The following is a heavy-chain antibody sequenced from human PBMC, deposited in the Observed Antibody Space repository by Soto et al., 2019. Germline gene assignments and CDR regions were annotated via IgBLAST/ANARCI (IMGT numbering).Heavy chain of an antibody. V-gene: IGHV1-58*02. Sequence: QMQLVQSAAEVREPGTSVRVSCRASGFDFGSFGIQFLRQTRGRGREWIGWIVVVSGSTNYARQFQGRVAISRDMSSSTAYLDLYDLKSDDTAVYFCSADHPHMAMGWPVWGQATTVTVSS. CDR3: SADHPHMAMGWPV. CDR2: IVVVSGST. J-gene: IGHJ6*02. D-gene: IGHD1-26*01. CDR1: GFDFGSFG.